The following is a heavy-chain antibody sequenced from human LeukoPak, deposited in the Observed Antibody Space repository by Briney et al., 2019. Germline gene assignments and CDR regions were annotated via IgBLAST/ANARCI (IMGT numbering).Heavy chain of an antibody. D-gene: IGHD6-19*01. CDR1: GFTFSSYA. J-gene: IGHJ4*02. CDR2: ISGSGSGT. CDR3: AKGYSSGWFDY. Sequence: GGSLRLSCAASGFTFSSYAMSWVRQAPGKGLEWVSGISGSGSGTYYADSVKGRFTISRDNSKNTLYLQMHSLGAEDTAVYYCAKGYSSGWFDYWGQGTLVTVSS. V-gene: IGHV3-23*01.